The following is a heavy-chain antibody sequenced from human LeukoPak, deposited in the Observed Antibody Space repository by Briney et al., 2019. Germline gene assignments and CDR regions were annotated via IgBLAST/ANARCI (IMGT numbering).Heavy chain of an antibody. CDR1: GGSISSYY. Sequence: SETLSLTCTVSGGSISSYYWSWIRQPPGKGLEWLGYIYYSGSNNYNPSLKSRATISVNTSKNHFSLKLSSVTAADTAVYYCARHTSGWYVDYWGQGTLVTVSS. D-gene: IGHD6-19*01. J-gene: IGHJ4*02. CDR3: ARHTSGWYVDY. V-gene: IGHV4-59*08. CDR2: IYYSGSN.